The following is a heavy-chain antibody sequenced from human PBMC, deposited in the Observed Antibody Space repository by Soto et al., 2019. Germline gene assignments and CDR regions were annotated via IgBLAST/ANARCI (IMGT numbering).Heavy chain of an antibody. CDR2: MYYSGST. Sequence: QLQLQESGPGLVKPSETLSLTCTVSGGSISSSSYYWGWIRQPPGKGLEWIGSMYYSGSTNYNPSHKSRGTVAIATAKHACTVKLGSGTAASTAADYYSRPGGVRGGYSTAFDSWGQGTLVTVSS. D-gene: IGHD3-16*01. CDR3: SRPGGVRGGYSTAFDS. CDR1: GGSISSSSYY. V-gene: IGHV4-39*01. J-gene: IGHJ4*02.